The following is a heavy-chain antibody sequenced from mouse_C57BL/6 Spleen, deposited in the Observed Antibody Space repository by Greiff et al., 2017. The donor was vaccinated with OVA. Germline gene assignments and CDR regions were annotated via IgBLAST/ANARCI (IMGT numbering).Heavy chain of an antibody. CDR3: ARDGYYDYDGFAY. Sequence: QVQLQQSGPGLVQPSQSLSITCTASGFSLTSYGVHWVRQSPGQGLEWLGVIWRGGSTDYNAAFISRLSISKDNSKSQVFFKMNSLQADDTAIYYCARDGYYDYDGFAYWGQGTLVTVSA. CDR1: GFSLTSYG. J-gene: IGHJ3*01. V-gene: IGHV2-2*01. CDR2: IWRGGST. D-gene: IGHD2-4*01.